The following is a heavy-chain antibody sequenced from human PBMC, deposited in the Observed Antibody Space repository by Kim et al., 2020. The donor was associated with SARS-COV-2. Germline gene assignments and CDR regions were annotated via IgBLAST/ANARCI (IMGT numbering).Heavy chain of an antibody. V-gene: IGHV4-34*01. CDR3: ARYKTTVTSPLAY. Sequence: KYNPSLKSRVTISVDPSKTQFSLRLSSVTAADTAVYYCARYKTTVTSPLAYWGQGTLVTVSS. D-gene: IGHD4-17*01. J-gene: IGHJ4*02.